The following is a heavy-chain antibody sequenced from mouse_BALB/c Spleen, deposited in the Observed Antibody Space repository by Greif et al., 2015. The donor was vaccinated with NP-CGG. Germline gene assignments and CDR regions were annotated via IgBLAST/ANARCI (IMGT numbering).Heavy chain of an antibody. CDR2: IDPANGNT. V-gene: IGHV14-3*02. CDR3: ARTGDGYYRNWAFAY. D-gene: IGHD2-3*01. CDR1: GFNIKDTY. Sequence: VQLQQSGAELVKPGASVKLSCTASGFNIKDTYMHWVKQRPEQGLEWIGRIDPANGNTKYDPKFQGKATITADTSSNTAYLQLGSLTSEDTAVYYCARTGDGYYRNWAFAYWGQGTLVTVSA. J-gene: IGHJ3*01.